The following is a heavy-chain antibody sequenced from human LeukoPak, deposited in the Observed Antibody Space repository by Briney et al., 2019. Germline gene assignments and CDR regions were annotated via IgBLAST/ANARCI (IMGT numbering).Heavy chain of an antibody. V-gene: IGHV3-23*01. CDR2: ISGSGTTT. J-gene: IGHJ4*02. CDR3: ATRRDYGDYGGY. D-gene: IGHD4-17*01. CDR1: GFTFRNYA. Sequence: GGSLRLSCEASGFTFRNYAISWVRQGPGKGLEWVSGISGSGTTTQYADSVKGRFTISRDNAKNSLYLQMNSLRAEDTAVYYCATRRDYGDYGGYWGQGTLVTVSS.